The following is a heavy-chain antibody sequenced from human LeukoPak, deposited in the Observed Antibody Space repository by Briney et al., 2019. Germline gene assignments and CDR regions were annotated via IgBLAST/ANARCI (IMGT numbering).Heavy chain of an antibody. Sequence: GGSLRLSCAASGFTFSSYTMSWVRQAPGKGLEWVSAISGSGGSTYYADSVKGRFTISRDNSKNTLYLQMNSLRAEDTAVYYCAKDRPTLKYYYDSIPLDYWGQGTLVTVSS. CDR2: ISGSGGST. CDR1: GFTFSSYT. D-gene: IGHD3-22*01. V-gene: IGHV3-23*01. J-gene: IGHJ4*02. CDR3: AKDRPTLKYYYDSIPLDY.